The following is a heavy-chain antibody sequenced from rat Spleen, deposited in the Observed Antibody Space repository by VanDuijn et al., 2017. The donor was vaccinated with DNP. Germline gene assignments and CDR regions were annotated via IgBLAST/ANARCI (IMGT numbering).Heavy chain of an antibody. J-gene: IGHJ2*01. CDR1: GFTFSDYN. V-gene: IGHV5-7*01. CDR3: ARHSWGAYFDY. CDR2: ISYDGSTT. Sequence: EVQLVESGGDPVQPGRSLKLSCAASGFTFSDYNMAWVRQSPYRGLEWVAAISYDGSTTYYRDSVKGRFTISRDNAKSTLYLQMNSLRSEDTATYFCARHSWGAYFDYWGQGVMVTVSS. D-gene: IGHD1-2*01.